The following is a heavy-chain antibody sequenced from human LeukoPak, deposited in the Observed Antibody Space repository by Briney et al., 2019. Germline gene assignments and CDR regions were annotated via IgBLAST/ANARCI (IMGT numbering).Heavy chain of an antibody. Sequence: GGSLRLSCAASGFTFSSYGMHWVRQAPGKGLEWVAVISYDGSNKYYADSVKGRFTISRDNSKNTLYLQMNSLRADDTAVYYCARGQGYYYYYMDVWGKGTTVTVSS. CDR2: ISYDGSNK. J-gene: IGHJ6*03. CDR1: GFTFSSYG. CDR3: ARGQGYYYYYMDV. V-gene: IGHV3-30*03.